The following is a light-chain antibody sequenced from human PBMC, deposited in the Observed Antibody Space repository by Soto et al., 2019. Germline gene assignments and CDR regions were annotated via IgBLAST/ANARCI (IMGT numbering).Light chain of an antibody. CDR2: GAS. V-gene: IGKV3-20*01. CDR3: QKYGSSPKWT. Sequence: EIVLTQSPGTLSLSPGERATLSCRASQGVGSSYLAWYQQKPGQAPRLLIYGASSRATGIPDRFSGSGSGTDFTLTISRLEPEDFAVYYCQKYGSSPKWTLGQGTKVDIK. CDR1: QGVGSSY. J-gene: IGKJ1*01.